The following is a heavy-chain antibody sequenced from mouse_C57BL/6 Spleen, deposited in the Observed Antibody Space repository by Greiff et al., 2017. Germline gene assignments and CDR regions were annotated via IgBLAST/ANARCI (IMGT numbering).Heavy chain of an antibody. CDR2: ISDGGSYT. Sequence: EVQLVESGGGLVKPGGSLKLSCAASGFTFSSYAMSWVRQTPEKRLEWVATISDGGSYTYYPDNVKGRFTISRDNAKNNLYLQMSHLKSEDTAMYYCAREESYYYGSSYWYFDVWGTGTTVTVSS. D-gene: IGHD1-1*01. J-gene: IGHJ1*03. CDR1: GFTFSSYA. CDR3: AREESYYYGSSYWYFDV. V-gene: IGHV5-4*01.